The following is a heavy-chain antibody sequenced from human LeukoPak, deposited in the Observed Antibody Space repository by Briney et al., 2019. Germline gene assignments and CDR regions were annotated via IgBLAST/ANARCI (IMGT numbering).Heavy chain of an antibody. V-gene: IGHV3-21*01. D-gene: IGHD5-24*01. CDR2: ISSSSSYI. J-gene: IGHJ4*02. CDR3: AREEMSDY. Sequence: GGSLRLSCAASRFTFSAVSRFVFSNYWMHWVRQAPGKGLEWVSSISSSSSYIYYADSVKGRFTISRDNAKNSLYLQMNSLRAEDTAVYYCAREEMSDYWGQGTLVTVSS. CDR1: RFTFSAVSRFVFSNYW.